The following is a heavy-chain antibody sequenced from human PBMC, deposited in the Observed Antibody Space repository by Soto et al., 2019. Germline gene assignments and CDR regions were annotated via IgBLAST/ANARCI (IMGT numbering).Heavy chain of an antibody. Sequence: QVQLVQSGAEVKKPGASVKVSCKTSGYTFSNYGVTWVRQTPGQGLEWMGWISPYNGDTDYAQSVQGRVTMTTDTSTSTADMELRSLRSDDTAVYYCARGGVGNCSGGRCPRNWFDPWGQGTLVTVSS. D-gene: IGHD2-15*01. CDR3: ARGGVGNCSGGRCPRNWFDP. V-gene: IGHV1-18*01. CDR1: GYTFSNYG. CDR2: ISPYNGDT. J-gene: IGHJ5*02.